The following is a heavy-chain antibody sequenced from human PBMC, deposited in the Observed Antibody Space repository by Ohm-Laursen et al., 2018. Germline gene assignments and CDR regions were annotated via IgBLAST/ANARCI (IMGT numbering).Heavy chain of an antibody. CDR1: GFTFSDYY. CDR3: ARGPDFWSGYSHFDH. J-gene: IGHJ4*02. D-gene: IGHD3-3*01. CDR2: ISSSGSTI. Sequence: SLRLSCTASGFTFSDYYMSWIRQAPGKGLEWVSYISSSGSTIYYADSVKGRFTISRDNAKNSLYLQMNSLRAEDTAVYYCARGPDFWSGYSHFDHWGQGTLVTVSS. V-gene: IGHV3-11*01.